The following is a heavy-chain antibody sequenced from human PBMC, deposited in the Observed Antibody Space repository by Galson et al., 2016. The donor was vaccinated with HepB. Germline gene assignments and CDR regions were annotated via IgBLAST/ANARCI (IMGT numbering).Heavy chain of an antibody. D-gene: IGHD3-10*01. CDR3: ARGVKDQSFYYYGMDV. V-gene: IGHV4-59*12. J-gene: IGHJ6*02. CDR1: GASISSFY. Sequence: SETLSLTCTVSGASISSFYWNWVRQSPGKGLEWIGYIYYNVRTSYKSSLKSRVTMSVDTSRSQVSLKMTSMTAADTAVYYCARGVKDQSFYYYGMDVWGQGTTVTVS. CDR2: IYYNVRT.